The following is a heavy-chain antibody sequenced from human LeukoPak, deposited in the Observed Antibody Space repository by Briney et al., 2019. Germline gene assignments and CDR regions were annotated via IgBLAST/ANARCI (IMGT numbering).Heavy chain of an antibody. CDR3: ASSRRGPDVFDI. CDR2: IYYSGST. V-gene: IGHV4-59*08. J-gene: IGHJ3*02. Sequence: SETLSLTCTVSGGSISSYYWSWIRQPPGKGLEWIGYIYYSGSTNYNPSLKSRVTISVDTSKNQFSLKLSSVTAADTAVYYCASSRRGPDVFDIWGKGKRVTVSS. CDR1: GGSISSYY.